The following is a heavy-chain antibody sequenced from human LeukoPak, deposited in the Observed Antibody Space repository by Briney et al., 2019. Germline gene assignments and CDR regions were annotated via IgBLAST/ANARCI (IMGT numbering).Heavy chain of an antibody. CDR2: IGSSGGGI. J-gene: IGHJ5*02. Sequence: GGSLRLSCAASGFTFSTYTMYWVRHPPGKRLEWVSIIGSSGGGIHYEDSVKGRFTISRDNSKNTLYLQMSSLRAEDTAVYYCARSPPSYYYDSGGYSYDHWGQGTLVTVSS. V-gene: IGHV3-23*01. CDR3: ARSPPSYYYDSGGYSYDH. CDR1: GFTFSTYT. D-gene: IGHD3-22*01.